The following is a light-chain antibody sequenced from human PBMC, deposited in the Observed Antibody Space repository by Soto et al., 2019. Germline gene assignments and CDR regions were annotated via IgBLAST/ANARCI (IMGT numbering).Light chain of an antibody. CDR3: QTWGTGIWV. CDR2: LNSDGSH. Sequence: QLVLTQSPSASASLGASVKLTCTLSSGHSSYAIAWHQQQPEKGPRYLMKLNSDGSHSKGDGIPDRFSGSSSGAERYLTISSLQSEDEAECHGQTWGTGIWVFGGGTKGTVL. J-gene: IGLJ3*02. CDR1: SGHSSYA. V-gene: IGLV4-69*01.